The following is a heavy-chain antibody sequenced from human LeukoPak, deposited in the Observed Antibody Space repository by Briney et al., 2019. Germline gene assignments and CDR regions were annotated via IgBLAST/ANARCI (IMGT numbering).Heavy chain of an antibody. J-gene: IGHJ4*02. CDR1: GGSISSYY. Sequence: SETLSLTCTVSGGSISSYYWSWIRQPPGKGLEWIGEITYDGSTNYNPSLKSRVTISVDTSKIQFSLNLSSVTAADTAIYYCARGLASGYPPIPFDYWGQGTQVAVSS. CDR2: ITYDGST. V-gene: IGHV4-34*01. CDR3: ARGLASGYPPIPFDY. D-gene: IGHD3-3*01.